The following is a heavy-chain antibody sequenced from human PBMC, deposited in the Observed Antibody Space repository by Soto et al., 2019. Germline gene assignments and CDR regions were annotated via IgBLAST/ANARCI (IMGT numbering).Heavy chain of an antibody. CDR2: IYYSGSN. CDR1: GGSISSSHY. CDR3: ARVNWMRIFDY. Sequence: PSETLSLTCTVSGGSISSSHYWAWIRQPPGRGLEWIGYIYYSGSNNYNPSLKSRVTVSVDTSKNHFSLKLSSVTAADTAVYYCARVNWMRIFDYWGQGTLVTVSS. J-gene: IGHJ4*02. D-gene: IGHD2-15*01. V-gene: IGHV4-61*03.